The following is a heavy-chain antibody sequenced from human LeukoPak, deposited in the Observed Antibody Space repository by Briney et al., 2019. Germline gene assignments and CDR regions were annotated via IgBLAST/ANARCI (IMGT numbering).Heavy chain of an antibody. CDR1: GGSISSSSYY. CDR3: AGHVLRFLERATKWWFDP. CDR2: IYYSGST. Sequence: ETLSPTCTVSGGSISSSSYYWGWIREPPGKGLEWIGSIYYSGSTYYNPSLKSRVTISVDTSKNQFSLKLSSVTAADTAVYYCAGHVLRFLERATKWWFDPWGQGTLVTVSS. D-gene: IGHD3-3*01. J-gene: IGHJ5*02. V-gene: IGHV4-39*01.